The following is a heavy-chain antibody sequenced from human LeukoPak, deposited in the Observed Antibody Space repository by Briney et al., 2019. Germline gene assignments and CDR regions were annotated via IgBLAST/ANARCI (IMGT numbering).Heavy chain of an antibody. J-gene: IGHJ5*02. Sequence: GGSLRLSCAASGFTFSSYWMSWVRQAPGKGLEWVANIKQDGSEKYYVDSVKGRFTISRDNAKNLLYLQMNSPRAEDTAVYYCARDLTYDFWSGPYNWFDPWGQGTLVTVSS. CDR1: GFTFSSYW. CDR2: IKQDGSEK. CDR3: ARDLTYDFWSGPYNWFDP. D-gene: IGHD3-3*01. V-gene: IGHV3-7*01.